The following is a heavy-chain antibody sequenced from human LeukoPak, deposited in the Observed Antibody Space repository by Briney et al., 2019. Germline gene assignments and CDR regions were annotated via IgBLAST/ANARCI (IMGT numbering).Heavy chain of an antibody. CDR1: GFTFSSYS. Sequence: PGGSLRLSCAASGFTFSSYSMNWVRQAPGKGLEWVSSISSSSYIYYADSVKGRFTISRDNAKNSLYLQMNSLRAEDTAVYYCARAGMHDAFDIWGQGTMVTVSS. CDR3: ARAGMHDAFDI. CDR2: ISSSSYI. J-gene: IGHJ3*02. V-gene: IGHV3-21*01. D-gene: IGHD3-10*01.